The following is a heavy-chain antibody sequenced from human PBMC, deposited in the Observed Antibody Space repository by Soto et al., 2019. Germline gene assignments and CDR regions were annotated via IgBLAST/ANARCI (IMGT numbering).Heavy chain of an antibody. Sequence: QVQLQESGPGLVKPSETLSLTCTVSGGSISGYYWSWIRQPPGKGLEWIGYMYNTGSTVYNPSFKSRVTISVDTSENQFSLKLNSVTAADTAVYYCARDLWGYCGTDCYPLDVWGQGTTVTVSS. CDR1: GGSISGYY. CDR2: MYNTGST. CDR3: ARDLWGYCGTDCYPLDV. J-gene: IGHJ6*02. V-gene: IGHV4-59*01. D-gene: IGHD2-21*02.